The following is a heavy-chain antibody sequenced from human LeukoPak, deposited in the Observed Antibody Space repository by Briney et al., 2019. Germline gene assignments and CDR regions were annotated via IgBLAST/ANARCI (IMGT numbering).Heavy chain of an antibody. CDR3: ATGVGPTHPHYYYSYMDV. Sequence: ASVKVSCKVSGYTLIELSMHWVRQAPGKGLEWMGSFDREEGKTIDAQKFQGRVTMTEDTSTDTAYMELSSLRSEDTAVYYCATGVGPTHPHYYYSYMDVWGKGTTVTVSS. CDR2: FDREEGKT. V-gene: IGHV1-24*01. CDR1: GYTLIELS. D-gene: IGHD1-26*01. J-gene: IGHJ6*03.